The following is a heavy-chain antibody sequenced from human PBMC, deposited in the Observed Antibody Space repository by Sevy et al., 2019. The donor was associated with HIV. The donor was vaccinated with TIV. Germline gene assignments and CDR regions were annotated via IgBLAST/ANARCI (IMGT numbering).Heavy chain of an antibody. V-gene: IGHV4-39*01. CDR3: AGQGRGGSGWYKGEDY. CDR2: IYYSGST. Sequence: SETLSLTCTVSGGSISSSSYYWGWIRQPPGKGLEWIGSIYYSGSTYYNPSLKSRVTISVDTSKNQFSLKRSSVTAADTAVYYCAGQGRGGSGWYKGEDYWGQGTLVTVSS. CDR1: GGSISSSSYY. J-gene: IGHJ4*02. D-gene: IGHD6-19*01.